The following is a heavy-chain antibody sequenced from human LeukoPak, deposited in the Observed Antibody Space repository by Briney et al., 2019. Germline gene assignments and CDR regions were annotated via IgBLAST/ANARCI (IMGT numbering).Heavy chain of an antibody. D-gene: IGHD3-22*01. Sequence: GASVKVSCKASGYTFTGYYMHWVRQAPGQGLEWMGWINPNSGGTNYAQKLQGRVTMTRDTSISTAYMELSRLRSDDTAVYYCARDYYDSPDIGAAFDIWGQGTMVTVSS. J-gene: IGHJ3*02. CDR2: INPNSGGT. CDR3: ARDYYDSPDIGAAFDI. V-gene: IGHV1-2*02. CDR1: GYTFTGYY.